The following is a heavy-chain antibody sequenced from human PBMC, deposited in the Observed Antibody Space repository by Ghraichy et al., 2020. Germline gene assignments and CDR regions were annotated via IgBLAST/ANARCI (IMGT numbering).Heavy chain of an antibody. CDR2: INHSGST. D-gene: IGHD2-15*01. Sequence: SETLSLTCAVYGGSFSGYYWSWIRQPPGKGLEWIGEINHSGSTNYNPSLKSRVTISVDTSKNQYSLKLSSVTAADTAVYYCARAGLVVVVAATPDWFDPWGQGTLVTVSS. J-gene: IGHJ5*02. V-gene: IGHV4-34*01. CDR3: ARAGLVVVVAATPDWFDP. CDR1: GGSFSGYY.